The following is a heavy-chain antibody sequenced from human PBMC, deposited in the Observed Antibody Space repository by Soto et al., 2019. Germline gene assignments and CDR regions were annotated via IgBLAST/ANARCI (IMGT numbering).Heavy chain of an antibody. J-gene: IGHJ6*02. Sequence: LRLSCAASGFTFSSYGMHWVRQAPGKGLEWVAVIWYDGSNKYYADSVKGRFTISRDNSKNTLYLQMNSLRAEDTAVYYCARVSFCSGGSCYSEHFYYGMDVWGQGTTVTVSS. V-gene: IGHV3-33*01. CDR1: GFTFSSYG. CDR2: IWYDGSNK. CDR3: ARVSFCSGGSCYSEHFYYGMDV. D-gene: IGHD2-15*01.